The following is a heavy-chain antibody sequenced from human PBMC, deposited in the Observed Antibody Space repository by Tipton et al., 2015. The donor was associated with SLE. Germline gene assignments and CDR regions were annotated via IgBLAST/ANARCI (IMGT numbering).Heavy chain of an antibody. Sequence: PGLVKPSETLSLTCTVSGGSISIYYWSWIRQPPGKGLEWIGYVFYSGTTNYNPSLKSRVTLSIDTSKNQFSLRLSSVTAADTAVYYCARHPSSRGYYSNWFDPWGQGTLVTVSS. J-gene: IGHJ5*02. CDR3: ARHPSSRGYYSNWFDP. CDR1: GGSISIYY. CDR2: VFYSGTT. V-gene: IGHV4-59*08. D-gene: IGHD3-22*01.